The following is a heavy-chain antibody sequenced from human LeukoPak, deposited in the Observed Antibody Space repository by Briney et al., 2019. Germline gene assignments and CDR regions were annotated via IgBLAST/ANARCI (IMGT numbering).Heavy chain of an antibody. J-gene: IGHJ4*02. Sequence: GRSLRLSCAASGSIFDNYAMHWVRQAPGKGLEWVSGINWNSGSIDYADSVKGRFTISRDSGANSLYLQMNSLRPEDTALYYCAKGLETAQADPLDYWGQGTLVTVSS. CDR1: GSIFDNYA. CDR3: AKGLETAQADPLDY. V-gene: IGHV3-9*01. CDR2: INWNSGSI. D-gene: IGHD6-13*01.